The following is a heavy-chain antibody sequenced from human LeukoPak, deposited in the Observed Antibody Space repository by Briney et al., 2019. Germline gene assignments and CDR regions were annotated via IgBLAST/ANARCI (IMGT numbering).Heavy chain of an antibody. Sequence: GGSLRLSCAASGFTFSSCSMNWVRQAPGKGLEWVLSISSSSSYIYYADSVKGRFTISRDNAKNSLYLQMNSLRAEDTAVYYCARTVVVAASPQDTAPVALLHDYWGQGTLVTVSS. D-gene: IGHD2-15*01. CDR1: GFTFSSCS. CDR3: ARTVVVAASPQDTAPVALLHDY. J-gene: IGHJ4*02. V-gene: IGHV3-21*01. CDR2: ISSSSSYI.